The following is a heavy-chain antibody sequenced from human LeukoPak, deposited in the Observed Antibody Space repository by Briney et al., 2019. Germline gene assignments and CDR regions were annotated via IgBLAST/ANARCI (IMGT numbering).Heavy chain of an antibody. CDR3: ARGDSSSWYWVYYYYYGMDV. CDR1: GGTFSSYA. J-gene: IGHJ6*02. D-gene: IGHD6-13*01. Sequence: SVKVSCKAPGGTFSSYAISWVRQAPGQGLEWMGRIIPILGIANYAQKFQGRVTITADKSTSTAYMELSSLRSEDTAVYYCARGDSSSWYWVYYYYYGMDVWGQGTTVTVSS. CDR2: IIPILGIA. V-gene: IGHV1-69*04.